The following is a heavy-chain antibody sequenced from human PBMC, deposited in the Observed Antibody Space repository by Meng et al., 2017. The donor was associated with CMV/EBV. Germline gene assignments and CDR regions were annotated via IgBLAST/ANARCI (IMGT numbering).Heavy chain of an antibody. CDR1: GFTFSSYA. D-gene: IGHD1-1*01. V-gene: IGHV3-30-3*01. J-gene: IGHJ3*02. CDR2: IPYDGSNK. Sequence: GESLKISCAASGFTFSSYAMHWVRQAPGKGLEWVAVIPYDGSNKYYADSVKGRFTISRDNSKNTLYLQMNSLRAEDTAVYYCARDGTSDAFDIWGQGTTVTVSS. CDR3: ARDGTSDAFDI.